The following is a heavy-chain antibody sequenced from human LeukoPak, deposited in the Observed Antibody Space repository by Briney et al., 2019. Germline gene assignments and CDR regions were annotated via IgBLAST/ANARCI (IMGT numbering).Heavy chain of an antibody. J-gene: IGHJ4*02. CDR3: ARGRNYYDSSGYYYFDY. V-gene: IGHV4-34*01. Sequence: SETLSLTCAVYGGSFSGYYWSWIRQPPGKGLEWIGEINHSGSTNYNPSLKSRVTISVDTSKNQFSLKLSSVTAADTAVYYCARGRNYYDSSGYYYFDYWGQGALVTVSS. CDR2: INHSGST. D-gene: IGHD3-22*01. CDR1: GGSFSGYY.